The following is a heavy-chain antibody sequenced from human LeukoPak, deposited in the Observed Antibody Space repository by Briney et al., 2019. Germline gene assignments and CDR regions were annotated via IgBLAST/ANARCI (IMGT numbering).Heavy chain of an antibody. V-gene: IGHV1-18*01. D-gene: IGHD2-15*01. CDR2: ISAYNGNT. CDR3: PSCSTRCSGGRCYPAAY. CDR1: GYTFTSYG. Sequence: ASVKVSCKASGYTFTSYGISWVRQAPGQGLEWMGWISAYNGNTNYAQKLQGRVTMTTDTSTSTAYMELRSLRSEDTAVYYWPSCSTRCSGGRCYPAAYSGAGELVTVSS. J-gene: IGHJ4*02.